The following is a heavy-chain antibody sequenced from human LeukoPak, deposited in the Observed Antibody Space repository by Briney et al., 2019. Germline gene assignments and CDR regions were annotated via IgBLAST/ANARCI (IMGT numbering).Heavy chain of an antibody. J-gene: IGHJ4*02. CDR3: ARVALRAFDY. Sequence: SETLSLTCTVSGGSISSYYWSWIRQPAGKGLEWIGYIYYSGSTNYNPSLKSRVTISVDTSKNQFSLKLSSVTAADTAVYYCARVALRAFDYWGQGTLVTVSS. CDR2: IYYSGST. CDR1: GGSISSYY. V-gene: IGHV4-59*01. D-gene: IGHD4-17*01.